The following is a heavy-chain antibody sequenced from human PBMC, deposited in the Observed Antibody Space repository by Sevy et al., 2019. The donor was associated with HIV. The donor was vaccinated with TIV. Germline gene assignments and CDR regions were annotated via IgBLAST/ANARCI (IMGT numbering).Heavy chain of an antibody. V-gene: IGHV1-2*02. J-gene: IGHJ4*02. CDR1: GYTFTDYY. Sequence: ASVKVSCKASGYTFTDYYMHWVRQAPGQWPEWMGWINPNNGDTTYSQKFKGRVTMTRDTSISTAYMELSSLRSDDTAVYYCAKVGKYYYSMDYFEYWGQGTLVTVSS. D-gene: IGHD3-22*01. CDR3: AKVGKYYYSMDYFEY. CDR2: INPNNGDT.